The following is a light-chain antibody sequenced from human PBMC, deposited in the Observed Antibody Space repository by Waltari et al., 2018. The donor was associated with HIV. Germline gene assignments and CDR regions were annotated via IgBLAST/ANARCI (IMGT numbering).Light chain of an antibody. J-gene: IGKJ1*01. CDR1: QGLSKS. Sequence: DIQMTQSPSSLSASVGDRVTITCRASQGLSKSLAWSQQKPGRAPKVLLHGTSSLGSGVPSRFSGSGSGTDYTLTISSLQPEDFATYYCQQYYSTPWTFGQGTKVEIK. CDR3: QQYYSTPWT. CDR2: GTS. V-gene: IGKV1-NL1*01.